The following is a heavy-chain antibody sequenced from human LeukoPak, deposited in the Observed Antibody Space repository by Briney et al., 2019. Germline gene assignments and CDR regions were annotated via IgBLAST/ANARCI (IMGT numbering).Heavy chain of an antibody. J-gene: IGHJ3*02. Sequence: PSETLSLTCAVSGYSISSGYYRGWIRQPPGKGLEWIGSIYHSGSTYYNPSLKSRVTISVDTSKNQFSLKLSSVTAADTAVYYCARASPDCSSTSCYTGGAFDIWGQGTMVTVSS. D-gene: IGHD2-2*02. V-gene: IGHV4-38-2*01. CDR1: GYSISSGYY. CDR2: IYHSGST. CDR3: ARASPDCSSTSCYTGGAFDI.